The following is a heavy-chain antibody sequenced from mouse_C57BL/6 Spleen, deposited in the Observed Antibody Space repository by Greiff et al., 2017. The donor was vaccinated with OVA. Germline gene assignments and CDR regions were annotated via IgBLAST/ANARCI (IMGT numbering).Heavy chain of an antibody. V-gene: IGHV1-69*01. CDR2: IDPSDSYT. J-gene: IGHJ3*01. CDR3: ATLSITTVDAY. Sequence: VQLQQSGAELVMPGASVKLSCKASGYTFTSYWMHWVKQRPGQGLEWIGEIDPSDSYTNYNQKFKGKSTLTVDKSSSTAYMQLSSLTSEDSAVYYCATLSITTVDAYWGQGTLVTVSA. CDR1: GYTFTSYW. D-gene: IGHD1-1*01.